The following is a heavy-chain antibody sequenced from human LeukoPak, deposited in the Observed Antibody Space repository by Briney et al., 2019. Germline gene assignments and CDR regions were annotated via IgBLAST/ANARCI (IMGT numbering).Heavy chain of an antibody. D-gene: IGHD5-24*01. CDR1: GFTFSSYA. Sequence: PGGSLRLSCAASGFTFSSYAMHGVRQAPGKGREWVAVISYDGSNKYYADSVKGRFTISRDNSKNTMYLQMNSLRAEDTGVYYCARDRWRWLQLRGLNWFDPWGQGTLVTVSS. CDR2: ISYDGSNK. V-gene: IGHV3-30-3*01. J-gene: IGHJ5*02. CDR3: ARDRWRWLQLRGLNWFDP.